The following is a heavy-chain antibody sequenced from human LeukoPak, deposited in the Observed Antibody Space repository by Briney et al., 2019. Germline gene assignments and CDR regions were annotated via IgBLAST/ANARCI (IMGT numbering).Heavy chain of an antibody. CDR3: ARDSYYFGSGSDNTPYNWFDP. V-gene: IGHV4-4*02. CDR2: IYHSGST. D-gene: IGHD3-10*01. CDR1: RGSISSNNW. J-gene: IGHJ5*02. Sequence: PSETLSLTCAVSRGSISSNNWWRWVRQPPGKRLEWIAEIYHSGSTNYNPSLKSRVTISVDKSKNQFSLKLSSVTAADTAMYYCARDSYYFGSGSDNTPYNWFDPWGQGTLVTVSS.